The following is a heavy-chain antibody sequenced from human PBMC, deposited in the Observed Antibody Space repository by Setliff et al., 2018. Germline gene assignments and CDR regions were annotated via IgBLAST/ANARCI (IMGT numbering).Heavy chain of an antibody. Sequence: GGSLRLSCAASGFTFSSYSMNWVRQAPGKGLEWVSYISSSSSTIYYADSVKGRFTISRDNAKNSLYLQMNSLRAEDAAVYYCARGPTIFGAIYYMDVWGKGTTVTVSS. CDR2: ISSSSSTI. D-gene: IGHD3-3*01. V-gene: IGHV3-48*01. CDR1: GFTFSSYS. J-gene: IGHJ6*03. CDR3: ARGPTIFGAIYYMDV.